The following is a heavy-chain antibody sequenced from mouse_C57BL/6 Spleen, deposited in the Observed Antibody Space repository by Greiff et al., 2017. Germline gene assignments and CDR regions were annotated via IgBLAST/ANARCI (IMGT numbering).Heavy chain of an antibody. J-gene: IGHJ4*01. Sequence: QVQLQQSGAELVRPGSSVKLSCKASGYTFTSYWMDWVKQRPGQGLEWIGNIYPSDSETHYNQKFKDKATLTVDKSSSTAYMQLSSLTSEDSAVYYCARSAYEYYAMDYWGQGTSVTVSS. D-gene: IGHD1-1*01. CDR2: IYPSDSET. CDR3: ARSAYEYYAMDY. V-gene: IGHV1-61*01. CDR1: GYTFTSYW.